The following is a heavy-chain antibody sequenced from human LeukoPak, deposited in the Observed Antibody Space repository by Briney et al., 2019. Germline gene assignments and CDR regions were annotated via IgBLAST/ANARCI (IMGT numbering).Heavy chain of an antibody. Sequence: GGSLRLSCAASGFTVNDNQMNWVRQAPGKGPEWVSVIYSGGGTFYADSVKGRFTISRDNSKNTLYLQMNSLRPEDTAVYYCESWVPPFDYWGQGIVVTVSS. J-gene: IGHJ4*02. CDR3: ESWVPPFDY. CDR2: IYSGGGT. D-gene: IGHD1-1*01. CDR1: GFTVNDNQ. V-gene: IGHV3-66*01.